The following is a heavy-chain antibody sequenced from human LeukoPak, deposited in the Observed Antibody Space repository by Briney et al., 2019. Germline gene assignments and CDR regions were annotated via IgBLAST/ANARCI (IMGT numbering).Heavy chain of an antibody. CDR2: IYYDGSNI. D-gene: IGHD3-10*01. V-gene: IGHV3-30*03. CDR1: EFTFTTYG. CDR3: ARKVKALGDSTYYLDY. Sequence: PGRSLTLSCAASEFTFTTYGMHWVRQAPGKGLEWVAFIYYDGSNIYYADYVKGRFTISRDNSKNTLYLQMGSLRADDVAVYYCARKVKALGDSTYYLDYWGQGTLVTVSS. J-gene: IGHJ4*02.